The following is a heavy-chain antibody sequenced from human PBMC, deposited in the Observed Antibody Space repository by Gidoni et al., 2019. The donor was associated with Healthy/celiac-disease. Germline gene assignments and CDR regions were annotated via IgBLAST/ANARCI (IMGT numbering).Heavy chain of an antibody. CDR1: GFTFSSYA. CDR3: AKGGVTTVVTPGAFDI. CDR2: ISGSGGST. D-gene: IGHD4-17*01. Sequence: EVQLLESGGGLVQPGGSLRLSCAASGFTFSSYAMSWVRQAPGKGLEWVSAISGSGGSTYYADSVKGRFTISRDNSKNTLYLQMNSLRAEDTAVDYCAKGGVTTVVTPGAFDIWGQGTMVTVSS. J-gene: IGHJ3*02. V-gene: IGHV3-23*01.